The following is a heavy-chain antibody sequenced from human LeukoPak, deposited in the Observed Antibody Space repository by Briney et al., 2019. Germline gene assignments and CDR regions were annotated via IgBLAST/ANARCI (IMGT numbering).Heavy chain of an antibody. CDR2: ITSSGSYI. V-gene: IGHV3-21*01. D-gene: IGHD3-10*01. J-gene: IGHJ4*02. CDR1: GFTFSNYD. Sequence: NPGGSLRLSCAASGFTFSNYDMNWVRQAPGKGLEWVSSITSSGSYIYYADSVKGRFTISRDNAKNSLYLQMNSLRAEDTAVYYCARERIGFGETYFDYWGRGTLVTVSS. CDR3: ARERIGFGETYFDY.